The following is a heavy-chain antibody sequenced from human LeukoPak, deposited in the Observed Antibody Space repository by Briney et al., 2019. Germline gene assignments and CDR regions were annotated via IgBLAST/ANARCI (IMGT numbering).Heavy chain of an antibody. CDR2: INPSGGST. V-gene: IGHV1-46*01. CDR1: GYIFTSYY. J-gene: IGHJ5*02. CDR3: AAERHSSAPFDP. D-gene: IGHD6-19*01. Sequence: ASVKVFCKASGYIFTSYYMHWVRQAPGQGLEWMGIINPSGGSTSYAQKFQGRVTITRDMSTSTAYMELSSLRSEDTAVYYCAAERHSSAPFDPWGQGTLVTVSS.